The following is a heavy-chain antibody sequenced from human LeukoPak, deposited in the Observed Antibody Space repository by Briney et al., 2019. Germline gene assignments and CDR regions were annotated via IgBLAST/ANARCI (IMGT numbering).Heavy chain of an antibody. CDR2: ISGSGGAT. Sequence: GGSLRLSCAVSGFPFSDYGMSWVRQAPGKGLEWFSGISGSGGATYYSDSVKGRFTISRDNSKNTVHLQLNGLRAEDTAVYYSAQDEPDIVAEPVDYYHYGMDFWGRGTTVTVSS. CDR3: AQDEPDIVAEPVDYYHYGMDF. CDR1: GFPFSDYG. D-gene: IGHD2-15*01. J-gene: IGHJ6*02. V-gene: IGHV3-23*01.